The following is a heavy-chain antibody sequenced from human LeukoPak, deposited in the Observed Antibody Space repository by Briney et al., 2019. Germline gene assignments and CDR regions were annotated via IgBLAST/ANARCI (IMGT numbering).Heavy chain of an antibody. CDR3: ARDRDDFWSGSNGDAFDI. V-gene: IGHV1-69*04. J-gene: IGHJ3*02. CDR1: GGTFSSYA. D-gene: IGHD3-3*01. CDR2: IIPILGIA. Sequence: SVKVSCKASGGTFSSYAISWVRQAPGQGLEWMGRIIPILGIANYAQKFQGRVTITADKSTSTAYMELSSLRSADTAVYYCARDRDDFWSGSNGDAFDIWGQGTMVTVSS.